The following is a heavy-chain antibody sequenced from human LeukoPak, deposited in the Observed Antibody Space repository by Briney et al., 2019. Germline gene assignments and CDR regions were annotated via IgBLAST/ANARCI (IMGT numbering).Heavy chain of an antibody. CDR1: GGSFSDYY. Sequence: SETLSLTCAVYGGSFSDYYWTWIRQTPGEGLEWIGEMRPSGSSNYNPSLKSRVTISVDTSKNQFSLKLRSVTAADTAVYYCARGRQDVNMILVVMAGVSYYLDVWSKGTTVTVS. CDR2: MRPSGSS. D-gene: IGHD3-22*01. J-gene: IGHJ6*03. CDR3: ARGRQDVNMILVVMAGVSYYLDV. V-gene: IGHV4-34*01.